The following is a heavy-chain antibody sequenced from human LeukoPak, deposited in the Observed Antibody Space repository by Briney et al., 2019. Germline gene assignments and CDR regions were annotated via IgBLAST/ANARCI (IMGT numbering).Heavy chain of an antibody. D-gene: IGHD1-26*01. CDR1: GFTFSNFA. V-gene: IGHV3-48*01. Sequence: GGSLRLSCVGSGFTFSNFAMNWVRQAPGKGLEWLSYISSRSTTHYADSVRGRFTISRDDAKKSVFLEMNSLRAEDTAVYYCARDPHSGPYSEYFDSGGQGTLVTVSS. J-gene: IGHJ4*02. CDR3: ARDPHSGPYSEYFDS. CDR2: ISSRSTT.